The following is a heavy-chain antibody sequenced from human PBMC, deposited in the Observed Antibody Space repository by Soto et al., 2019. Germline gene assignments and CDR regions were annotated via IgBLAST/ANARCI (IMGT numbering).Heavy chain of an antibody. D-gene: IGHD6-19*01. CDR3: APLEGGWSQDFTLGLY. Sequence: GGSLRLSCAASGFTFSSYSMNWVRQAPGKGLEWVSYISSSSSTIYYADSVKGRFTISRDNAKNSLYLQMNSLRDEDTAVYYCAPLEGGWSQDFTLGLYWGQGTLVTVSS. CDR1: GFTFSSYS. J-gene: IGHJ4*02. CDR2: ISSSSSTI. V-gene: IGHV3-48*02.